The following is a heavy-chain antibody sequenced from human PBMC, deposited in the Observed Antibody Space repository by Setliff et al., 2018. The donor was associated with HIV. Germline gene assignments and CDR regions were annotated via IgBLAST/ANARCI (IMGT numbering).Heavy chain of an antibody. V-gene: IGHV3-21*01. CDR3: AKDRGQGYSGYYGCDS. D-gene: IGHD5-12*01. J-gene: IGHJ5*02. Sequence: GGSLRLSCVASGINFKSSHMNWVRQAPGKGLEWVSSISSSGRNINYADSVKGRFTISKDNAKNTVYLEMNSLRGDDTAVYFCAKDRGQGYSGYYGCDSWGQGTLVTVSS. CDR2: ISSSGRNI. CDR1: GINFKSSH.